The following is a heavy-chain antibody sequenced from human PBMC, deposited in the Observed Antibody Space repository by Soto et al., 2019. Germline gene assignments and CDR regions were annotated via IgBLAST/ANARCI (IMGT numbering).Heavy chain of an antibody. CDR3: ARAGGYSGYDSYYFDY. V-gene: IGHV4-31*03. CDR1: GGSIISCGYY. Sequence: SETLSLTCTVSGGSIISCGYYWSLIRQHPGKGLEWIGYIYYSGSTYYNPSLKSRVTISVDTSKNQFSLKLSSVTAADTAVYYCARAGGYSGYDSYYFDYWGQGTLVTGSS. J-gene: IGHJ4*02. CDR2: IYYSGST. D-gene: IGHD5-12*01.